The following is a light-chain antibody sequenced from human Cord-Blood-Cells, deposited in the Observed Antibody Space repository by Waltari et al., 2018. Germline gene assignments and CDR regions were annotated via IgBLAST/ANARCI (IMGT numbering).Light chain of an antibody. CDR3: QQRSNWQYT. CDR1: QSVSSY. J-gene: IGKJ2*01. Sequence: DIVLKQSPATLSLSPGERATLSCRASQSVSSYLAWYQQKPGQAPRLLIYDSSNRATGIPARFSGSGSGTDFTLTISSREPEDFAVYYCQQRSNWQYTFGQGTKLEIK. CDR2: DSS. V-gene: IGKV3-11*01.